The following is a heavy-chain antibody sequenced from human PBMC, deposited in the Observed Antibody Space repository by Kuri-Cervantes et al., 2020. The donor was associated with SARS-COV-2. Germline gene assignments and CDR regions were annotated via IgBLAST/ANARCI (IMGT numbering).Heavy chain of an antibody. D-gene: IGHD3-10*01. V-gene: IGHV3-30-3*01. CDR2: ISYDGSNK. Sequence: LSLTCAASGFTFSSYAMHWVRQAPGKGLEWVAVISYDGSNKYYADSVKGRFTISRDNSKNTLYLQMNSLRAEDTAVYYCAGELLLYFDYWGQGTLVTVSS. J-gene: IGHJ4*02. CDR1: GFTFSSYA. CDR3: AGELLLYFDY.